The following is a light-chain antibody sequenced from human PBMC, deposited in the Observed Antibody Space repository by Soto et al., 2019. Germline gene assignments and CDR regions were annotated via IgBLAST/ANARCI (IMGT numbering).Light chain of an antibody. Sequence: QSVLTQPPSVSAAPGQKVTISCSGSSSNIGKNYVSWYQQLPGTAPKLLIYDNYNRPSGIPDRFSGSKSGTSATLGITGLQTGDEADYYCGTWDTSLSDVVFGGGTKVTVL. CDR3: GTWDTSLSDVV. V-gene: IGLV1-51*01. J-gene: IGLJ2*01. CDR1: SSNIGKNY. CDR2: DNY.